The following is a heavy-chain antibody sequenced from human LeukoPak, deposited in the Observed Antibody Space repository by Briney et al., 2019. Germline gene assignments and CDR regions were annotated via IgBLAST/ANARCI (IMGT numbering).Heavy chain of an antibody. CDR3: ARGLSGSSSPLYPFDS. J-gene: IGHJ4*02. V-gene: IGHV3-23*05. CDR2: IGSDNKP. Sequence: PGGSLRLSCDASGFTFSAYAMTWVRQAPGKGLEWVSSIGSDNKPHYSESVKGRFAISRDNSKSMLFLQLNSLRAEDTAVYYCARGLSGSSSPLYPFDSWGQGALVTVSS. CDR1: GFTFSAYA. D-gene: IGHD6-6*01.